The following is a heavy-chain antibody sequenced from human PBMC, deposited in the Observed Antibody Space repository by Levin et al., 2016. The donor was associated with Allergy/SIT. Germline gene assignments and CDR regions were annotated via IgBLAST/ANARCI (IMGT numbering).Heavy chain of an antibody. CDR1: GGSISDKY. J-gene: IGHJ4*02. CDR3: ARLIGSGPFDY. CDR2: VYHTGST. V-gene: IGHV4-59*08. D-gene: IGHD3-10*01. Sequence: SETLSLTCTVSGGSISDKYWSWIRQTPGKGLEWIGYVYHTGSTDYNPSLKSRVTILGDTSKNQFSLRLSSVTAADTAVYYCARLIGSGPFDYWGQGILVTVSS.